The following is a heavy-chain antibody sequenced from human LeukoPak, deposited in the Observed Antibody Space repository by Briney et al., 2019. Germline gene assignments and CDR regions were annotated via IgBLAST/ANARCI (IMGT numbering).Heavy chain of an antibody. V-gene: IGHV5-51*01. CDR3: ASRYYDSSGYYFTVPYYFDY. Sequence: GESLKISCKGSGYSFTSYWIGWVRQMPGKGLEWMGIIYPGDSDTRYSPSFQGQVTSSADKSISTAYLQWSSLKASDTAMYYCASRYYDSSGYYFTVPYYFDYWGQGTLVTVSS. CDR1: GYSFTSYW. CDR2: IYPGDSDT. J-gene: IGHJ4*02. D-gene: IGHD3-22*01.